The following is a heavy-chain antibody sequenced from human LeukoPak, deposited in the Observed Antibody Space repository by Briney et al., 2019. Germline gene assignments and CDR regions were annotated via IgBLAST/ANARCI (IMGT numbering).Heavy chain of an antibody. D-gene: IGHD3-22*01. Sequence: GGSLRLSCAASGFTFSDYYMSWIRQAPGKGLEWVSYISSSGSTIYYADSVKGRFTISRDNAKNSLYLQMNSLRAEDTAVYYCARVTYYYDSSGSSYYYGMDVWGQGTTVTVSS. CDR2: ISSSGSTI. J-gene: IGHJ6*02. V-gene: IGHV3-11*01. CDR1: GFTFSDYY. CDR3: ARVTYYYDSSGSSYYYGMDV.